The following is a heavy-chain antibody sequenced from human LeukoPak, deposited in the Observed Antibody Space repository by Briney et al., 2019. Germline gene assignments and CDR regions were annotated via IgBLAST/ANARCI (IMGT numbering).Heavy chain of an antibody. V-gene: IGHV1-2*02. D-gene: IGHD3-16*01. CDR2: INPSSGDT. CDR3: ARVVSGGVIWAY. Sequence: ASVKVSCKASGYTLSDYYMHWVRQAPGQGLEWMGWINPSSGDTKYAQNLQGRVTLTSDTSINTAYMELTRLRSDDTAVYFCARVVSGGVIWAYWGQGTLVTVSS. CDR1: GYTLSDYY. J-gene: IGHJ4*02.